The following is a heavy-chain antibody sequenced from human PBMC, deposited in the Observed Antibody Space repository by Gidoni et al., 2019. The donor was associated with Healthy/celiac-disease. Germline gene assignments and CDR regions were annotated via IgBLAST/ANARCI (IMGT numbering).Heavy chain of an antibody. CDR2: IYHSGST. CDR1: GGSISSSNW. J-gene: IGHJ5*02. V-gene: IGHV4-4*02. D-gene: IGHD3-10*01. Sequence: QVQLQESGQGLVKPSGTLSLTCAVSGGSISSSNWWSWVRQPPGKGLEWIGEIYHSGSTNYTPSLTSRVTISVDKSKNQFSLKLSSVTAADTAVYYCASLYYYGSGSYYWFDPWGQGTLVTVSS. CDR3: ASLYYYGSGSYYWFDP.